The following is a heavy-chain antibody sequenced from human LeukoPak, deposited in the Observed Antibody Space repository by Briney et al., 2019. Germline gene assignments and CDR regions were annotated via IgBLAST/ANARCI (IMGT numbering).Heavy chain of an antibody. D-gene: IGHD3-22*01. Sequence: GGSLTLSCAVSGFTFSTYWMNWVRQAPGKGLEWLANIKQDGSEKYYVDSVKGRFTISRDNAKNSLYLQMNSLRAEDTAVYYCAREGYYDSSGYYYPLYFDYWGQGTLVTVSS. CDR2: IKQDGSEK. CDR3: AREGYYDSSGYYYPLYFDY. CDR1: GFTFSTYW. V-gene: IGHV3-7*01. J-gene: IGHJ4*02.